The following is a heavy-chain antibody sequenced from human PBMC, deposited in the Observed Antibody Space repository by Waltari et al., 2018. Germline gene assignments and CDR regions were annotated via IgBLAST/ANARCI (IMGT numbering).Heavy chain of an antibody. Sequence: QFVEPGGCLAKPGGPLTLPSPVPGFGFDMSPLPWFRQTPGKGLEWVSSISRSGDYLYYADSVRGRFTISRDNGQKSLYLQMSSLRAEDTAVYYCARHPPTCGADCRRFDLWGQGTLVNVSS. CDR1: GFGFDMSP. V-gene: IGHV3-21*01. J-gene: IGHJ4*02. CDR2: ISRSGDYL. D-gene: IGHD2-21*01. CDR3: ARHPPTCGADCRRFDL.